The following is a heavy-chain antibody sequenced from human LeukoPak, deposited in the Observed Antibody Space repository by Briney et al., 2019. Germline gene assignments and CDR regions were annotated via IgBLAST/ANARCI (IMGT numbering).Heavy chain of an antibody. V-gene: IGHV4-61*05. Sequence: SETLSLTCTVSGGSISSSSYYWGWIRQPPGKGLEWIGYIYYSGSTNYNPSLKSRVTISVDTSKNQFSLKLSSVTAADMAVYYCARFAQTYYYGSGSQNYFDYWGQGTLVTVSS. CDR2: IYYSGST. CDR1: GGSISSSSYY. J-gene: IGHJ4*02. CDR3: ARFAQTYYYGSGSQNYFDY. D-gene: IGHD3-10*01.